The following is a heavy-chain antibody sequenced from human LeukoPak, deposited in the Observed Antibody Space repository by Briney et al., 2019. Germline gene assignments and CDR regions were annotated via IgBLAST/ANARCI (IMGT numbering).Heavy chain of an antibody. J-gene: IGHJ4*02. D-gene: IGHD3-10*01. Sequence: GGSLRLSCAASAFTFNTYWMHWVRQAPGKGLDWVSRINNDGSSTVYADSVKGRFTISRDNAKNTLYLQMNSLRAEDTAVYYCASTSASGWGQGTLVTVSS. CDR2: INNDGSST. CDR1: AFTFNTYW. CDR3: ASTSASG. V-gene: IGHV3-74*01.